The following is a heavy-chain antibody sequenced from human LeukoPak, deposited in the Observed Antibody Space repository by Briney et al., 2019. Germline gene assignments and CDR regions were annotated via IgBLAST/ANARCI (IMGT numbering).Heavy chain of an antibody. D-gene: IGHD3-3*01. Sequence: GGSLRLSCAASGFSFSGYWMSWVRQTPGKGLEWVANIKQDGSVKNSVDSMKGRFTISRDNTKNSLYLQMNSLRAEDTAVFYCARDQYDTWSRRGNFDSWGQGTLVIVSS. CDR2: IKQDGSVK. CDR1: GFSFSGYW. J-gene: IGHJ4*02. CDR3: ARDQYDTWSRRGNFDS. V-gene: IGHV3-7*03.